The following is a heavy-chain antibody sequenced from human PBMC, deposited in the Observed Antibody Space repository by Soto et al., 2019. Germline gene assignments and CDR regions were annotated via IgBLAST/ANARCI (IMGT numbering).Heavy chain of an antibody. CDR1: GFTFSSYA. D-gene: IGHD1-7*01. J-gene: IGHJ4*02. CDR2: ISGSGDFT. Sequence: GGSLRLSCAASGFTFSSYAMSWARQAPGKGLEWVSVISGSGDFTFHADSVKGRFTISRDNSKNTLYLQMNTLRAEVTAIYYCAKTQNYILDYWGQGTLVTVSS. CDR3: AKTQNYILDY. V-gene: IGHV3-23*01.